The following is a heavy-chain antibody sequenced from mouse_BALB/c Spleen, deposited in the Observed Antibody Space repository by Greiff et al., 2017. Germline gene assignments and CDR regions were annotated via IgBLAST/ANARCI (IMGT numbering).Heavy chain of an antibody. CDR1: GFNIKDSY. CDR2: IDPANGNT. J-gene: IGHJ4*01. Sequence: EVQLQQSGAELVKPGASVKLSCTASGFNIKDSYMHWVKQRPEQGLEWIGRIDPANGNTKYDPKFQGKATITADTSSNTAYLQLSSLTSEDTAVYYCARGYDDAMDYWGQGTSVTVSS. D-gene: IGHD2-14*01. CDR3: ARGYDDAMDY. V-gene: IGHV14-3*02.